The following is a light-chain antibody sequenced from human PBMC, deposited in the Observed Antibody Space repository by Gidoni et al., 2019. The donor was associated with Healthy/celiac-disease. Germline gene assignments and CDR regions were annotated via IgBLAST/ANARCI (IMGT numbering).Light chain of an antibody. CDR1: SSNIGAGYD. CDR3: PSYASSLRGSGV. V-gene: IGLV1-40*01. J-gene: IGLJ1*01. Sequence: QSVLTQQPSGSGARGTRVTISCPGSSSNIGAGYDAHWYQQLPGTATKLLLSGNSPRPSGVPYLFSASMSVTSASLAITGLPAEDEADYSCPSYASSLRGSGVFGTGTKITVL. CDR2: GNS.